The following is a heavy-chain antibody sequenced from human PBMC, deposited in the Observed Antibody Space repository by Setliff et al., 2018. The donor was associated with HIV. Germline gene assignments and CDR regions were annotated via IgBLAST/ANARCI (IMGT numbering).Heavy chain of an antibody. V-gene: IGHV4-34*01. Sequence: PSETLSLTCAVYGESFSRYYFTWIRQAPGRGLEWIGEINHSAFTKYNPSLASRVTMSIDTSKNQFSLLLSSVTAADTAMYFCARGLGRGSGTYYNPPGYWGPGTLVTVSS. CDR2: INHSAFT. D-gene: IGHD3-10*01. CDR1: GESFSRYY. J-gene: IGHJ4*02. CDR3: ARGLGRGSGTYYNPPGY.